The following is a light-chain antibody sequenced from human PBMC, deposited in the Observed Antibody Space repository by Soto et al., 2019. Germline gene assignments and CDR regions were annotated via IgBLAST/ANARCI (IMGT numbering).Light chain of an antibody. CDR3: QQFEDFPRAII. Sequence: DIQITQSPSSLSASVGDRVTITCQASQDISTYLNWYQQKPGKAPKLLLYDASNLETGVPSRFSGSGSGTDFTFTSSSLQPEDIATYYCQQFEDFPRAIIFGQGTRLEIK. CDR2: DAS. J-gene: IGKJ5*01. V-gene: IGKV1-33*01. CDR1: QDISTY.